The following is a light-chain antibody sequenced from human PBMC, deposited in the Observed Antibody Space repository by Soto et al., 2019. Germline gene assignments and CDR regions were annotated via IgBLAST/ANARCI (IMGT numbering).Light chain of an antibody. Sequence: QSVLTQPASVSGSPGQSITISCTGTSSDVGGYNYVSWYQQHPGKAPKLMIYEVSNRPSGVSNRFSGSKSGNTASLTISGLQAEDEDDYFCKSYAGSNTYVFGSGTKV. CDR1: SSDVGGYNY. CDR2: EVS. J-gene: IGLJ1*01. CDR3: KSYAGSNTYV. V-gene: IGLV2-14*01.